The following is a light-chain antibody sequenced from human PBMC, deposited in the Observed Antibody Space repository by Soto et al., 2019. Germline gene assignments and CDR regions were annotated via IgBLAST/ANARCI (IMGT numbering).Light chain of an antibody. J-gene: IGKJ1*01. V-gene: IGKV3-15*01. CDR2: GAY. Sequence: EIVMTQSPATLSVSPGERATLSCRASQSVSSNLAWYQQKPGQAPRLLIYGAYTRATGIPARFSGSGSGTEFTLTISSLQSEDFAVYYCQQYNNWWTFGKGTKVEIK. CDR3: QQYNNWWT. CDR1: QSVSSN.